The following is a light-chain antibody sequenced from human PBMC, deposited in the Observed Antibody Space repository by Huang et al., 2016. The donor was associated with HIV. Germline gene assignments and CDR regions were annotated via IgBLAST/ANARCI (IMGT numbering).Light chain of an antibody. J-gene: IGKJ1*01. CDR1: QDIGNF. CDR3: QRYDSAPRA. Sequence: DIQMTQSPSSLSASPGVRVHLSCRANQDIGNFLAWFQHKPGGVPRLLIYGASTLQSGVPSRFSGRGSGTDFTLTITSLQPDDVATYYCQRYDSAPRAFGQGTKVEI. CDR2: GAS. V-gene: IGKV1-27*01.